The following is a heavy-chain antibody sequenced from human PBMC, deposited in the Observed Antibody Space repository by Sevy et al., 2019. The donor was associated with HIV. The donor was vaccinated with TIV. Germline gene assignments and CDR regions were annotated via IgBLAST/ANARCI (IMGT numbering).Heavy chain of an antibody. V-gene: IGHV3-23*01. J-gene: IGHJ4*02. CDR2: ISGSGGST. D-gene: IGHD1-26*01. CDR1: GFTFSSYA. Sequence: GGSLRLSCAASGFTFSSYAMSWVRQAPGKGLEWVSAISGSGGSTYYADFVKGRFTISRDNSKNTLYLQMNSLRAEDTAVYYCAKDPSGSYHGYWGQGTLVTVSS. CDR3: AKDPSGSYHGY.